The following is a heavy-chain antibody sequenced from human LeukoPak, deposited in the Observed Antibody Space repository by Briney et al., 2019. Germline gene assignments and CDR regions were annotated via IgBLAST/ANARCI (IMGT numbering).Heavy chain of an antibody. Sequence: GGSLRLSCAASGFTFSNAWMSWVPQAPGRGLEGVGRIKNKTDGGTTDYAAPVKGRFTISRDDSKNTLYLQMNTLKTEDTALYXXXXXXXXXXXXXFVDYYYYYMDVWGKGTTVTVSS. J-gene: IGHJ6*03. CDR2: IKNKTDGGTT. CDR3: XXXXXXXXXXXFVDYYYYYMDV. CDR1: GFTFSNAW. V-gene: IGHV3-15*01.